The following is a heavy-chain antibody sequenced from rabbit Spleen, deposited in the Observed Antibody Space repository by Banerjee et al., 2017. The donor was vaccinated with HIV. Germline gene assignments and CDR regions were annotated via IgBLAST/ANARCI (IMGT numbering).Heavy chain of an antibody. CDR1: GFSFSDRDV. Sequence: QEQLVESGGGLVKPGASLTLTCKASGFSFSDRDVMCWVRQAPGKGLEWIACINTATAKAVYANWAKGRFTISRTSSTTVTLQMTSLAAADTATYFCARRASSSGWGADLWGQGTLVTVS. J-gene: IGHJ3*01. CDR2: INTATAKA. CDR3: ARRASSSGWGADL. D-gene: IGHD4-1*01. V-gene: IGHV1S45*01.